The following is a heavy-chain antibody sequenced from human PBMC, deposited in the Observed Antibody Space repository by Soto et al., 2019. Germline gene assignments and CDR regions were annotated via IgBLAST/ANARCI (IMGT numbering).Heavy chain of an antibody. D-gene: IGHD2-2*01. CDR2: ISYYGSSQ. CDR3: VRLVGNSWLDS. V-gene: IGHV3-30*14. Sequence: PGGSLRLSCEASGFIFSHFAIHWVRQAPGKGLEWVVVISYYGSSQYYADSVKGRFTISRDNSENTVFLQMESLRPEDTAVYYCVRLVGNSWLDSWGPGTLVTVSS. J-gene: IGHJ5*01. CDR1: GFIFSHFA.